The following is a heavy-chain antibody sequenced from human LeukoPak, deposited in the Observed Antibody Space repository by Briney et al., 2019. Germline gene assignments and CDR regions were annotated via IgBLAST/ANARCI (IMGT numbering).Heavy chain of an antibody. CDR1: GGSVSSGSYY. D-gene: IGHD6-13*01. CDR2: IYYSGST. J-gene: IGHJ4*02. V-gene: IGHV4-61*01. Sequence: SETLSLTCTVSGGSVSSGSYYWSWIRQPPGKGLEWIGYIYYSGSTNYNPSLKSRVIISVDTSKNQFSLKLSSVTAADTAVYYCARVAAAGHFDYWGQGTLVTVSS. CDR3: ARVAAAGHFDY.